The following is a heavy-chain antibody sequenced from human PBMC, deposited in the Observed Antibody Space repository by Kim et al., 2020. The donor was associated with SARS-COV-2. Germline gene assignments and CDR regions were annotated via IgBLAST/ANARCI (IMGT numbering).Heavy chain of an antibody. CDR3: AREGGYGDAVDI. V-gene: IGHV4-59*13. D-gene: IGHD5-12*01. CDR1: GGAMSSYY. J-gene: IGHJ3*02. CDR2: IYYSGSS. Sequence: SETLSLTCTVSGGAMSSYYWSWIRQPPGKGLEWIGYIYYSGSSNYNPSLKSRVTILVDTSKNQFFLKLSSVTAADTAVYYCAREGGYGDAVDIWGQGKM.